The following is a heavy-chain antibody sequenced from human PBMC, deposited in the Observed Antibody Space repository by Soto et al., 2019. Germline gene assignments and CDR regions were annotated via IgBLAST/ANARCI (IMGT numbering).Heavy chain of an antibody. CDR2: IVVGSGNT. CDR1: GLTFSSFA. CDR3: AAAGFGGYFDL. J-gene: IGHJ2*01. D-gene: IGHD3-3*01. Sequence: SVKVSCKASGLTFSSFAVQWVRQARGQSLEWIGWIVVGSGNTDYAQKFRERVTITKDMATSTAYMELSSLRSEDTAVYYCAAAGFGGYFDLWGRGTLVTVYS. V-gene: IGHV1-58*01.